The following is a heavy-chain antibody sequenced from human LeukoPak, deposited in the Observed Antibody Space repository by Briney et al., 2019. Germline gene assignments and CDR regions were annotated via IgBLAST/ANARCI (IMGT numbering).Heavy chain of an antibody. CDR2: IYSGGST. D-gene: IGHD2-2*03. CDR3: ARISIGYYAFDI. Sequence: PGGSLRLSCAASGFTVSSNYMSWVRQAPGKGLEWVSVIYSGGSTHYADSVKGRFTISRDNSKNTLYLQMNSLRAEDTAVYYCARISIGYYAFDIWGQGTMVTVSS. J-gene: IGHJ3*02. CDR1: GFTVSSNY. V-gene: IGHV3-53*01.